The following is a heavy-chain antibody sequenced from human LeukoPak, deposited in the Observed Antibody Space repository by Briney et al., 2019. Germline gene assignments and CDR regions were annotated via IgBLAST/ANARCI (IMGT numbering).Heavy chain of an antibody. CDR1: GGSISSSSYY. V-gene: IGHV4-39*01. Sequence: SETLSLTCTVSGGSISSSSYYWGWIRQPPGKGLEWIGSIYYTGSTYYNPSLKSRVTISVDTSKSQFSLKLSSVTAADTAVYYCARLHYGGNYGYYYYYMDVWGKGTTVTVSS. D-gene: IGHD4-23*01. CDR2: IYYTGST. CDR3: ARLHYGGNYGYYYYYMDV. J-gene: IGHJ6*03.